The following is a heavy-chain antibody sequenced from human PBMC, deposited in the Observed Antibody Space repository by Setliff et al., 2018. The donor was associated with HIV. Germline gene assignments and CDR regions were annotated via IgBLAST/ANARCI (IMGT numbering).Heavy chain of an antibody. D-gene: IGHD3-3*01. V-gene: IGHV1-46*01. J-gene: IGHJ6*03. CDR3: ARDGYYNFWSGYGYYYYYMDV. Sequence: KASGGTFSSYAISWVRQAPGQGLEWMGIINPSGGSTTYAQKFQGRVTMTRDTSTTTIFMELSSLRSEDTAVYYCARDGYYNFWSGYGYYYYYMDVWGKGTTVTVSS. CDR1: GGTFSSYA. CDR2: INPSGGST.